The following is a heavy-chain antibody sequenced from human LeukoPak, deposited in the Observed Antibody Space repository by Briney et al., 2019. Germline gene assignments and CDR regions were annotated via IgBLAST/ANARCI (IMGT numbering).Heavy chain of an antibody. CDR1: GFTLSSYG. J-gene: IGHJ4*02. D-gene: IGHD1-26*01. Sequence: TGGSLRLSCAASGFTLSSYGIHWVRQAPGKGLEWVAFIRNDGTTKYYTDSVKGRFTISRDNSKNTLYLQMNSLRAEDTAVYYCAKDQPDVGATAWFFDYWGQGTLVTVSS. CDR3: AKDQPDVGATAWFFDY. V-gene: IGHV3-30*02. CDR2: IRNDGTTK.